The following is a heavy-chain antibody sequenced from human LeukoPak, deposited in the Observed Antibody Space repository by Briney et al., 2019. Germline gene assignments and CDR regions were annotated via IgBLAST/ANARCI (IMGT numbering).Heavy chain of an antibody. CDR1: GFTFSDHY. J-gene: IGHJ4*02. D-gene: IGHD1-1*01. CDR3: ARGVPSGETFDY. Sequence: PGGSLRLSCAASGFTFSDHYMDWVRQAPGKGLEWVGRSRNKGNSYTTEYAASVKDRFTISRDDSKNSLYLQMNSLRAEDTAVYYCARGVPSGETFDYWGQGTLVTVSS. CDR2: SRNKGNSYTT. V-gene: IGHV3-72*01.